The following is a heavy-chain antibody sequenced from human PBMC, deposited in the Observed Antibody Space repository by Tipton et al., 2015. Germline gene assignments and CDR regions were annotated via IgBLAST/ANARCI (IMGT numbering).Heavy chain of an antibody. Sequence: TLSLTCAVSAYSISSDYYWSWIRQPPGKELQWIGYIQYSGGTNYNPSLESRVSMSVDTSKTQFSLEMRSVTATDTAVYYCARARGRHGGLFDSWGQGILVTVSS. CDR2: IQYSGGT. CDR1: AYSISSDYY. J-gene: IGHJ4*02. CDR3: ARARGRHGGLFDS. V-gene: IGHV4-38-2*01. D-gene: IGHD4-23*01.